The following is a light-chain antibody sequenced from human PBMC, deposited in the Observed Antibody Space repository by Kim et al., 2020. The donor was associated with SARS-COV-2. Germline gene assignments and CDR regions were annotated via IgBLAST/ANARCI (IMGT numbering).Light chain of an antibody. J-gene: IGLJ3*02. CDR2: DSD. CDR1: SSAGAAYNF. Sequence: GEAINTTCRCNSSAGAAYNFVSWYQQHPGEAPKVLIYDSDNRPSGVSDRFSGSKSGNTASLTISGVQAEDEADYYCSSFKSGNTSLFGGGTQLTVL. CDR3: SSFKSGNTSL. V-gene: IGLV2-14*01.